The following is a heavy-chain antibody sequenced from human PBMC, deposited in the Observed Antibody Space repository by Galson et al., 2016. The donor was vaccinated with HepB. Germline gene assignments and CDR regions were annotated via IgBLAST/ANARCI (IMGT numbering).Heavy chain of an antibody. V-gene: IGHV4-39*01. Sequence: SETLSLTCTVSSGSINSRYYWGWIRQPPGKGLEWIGSVYYTGTTYYDPSLKSRVSISVDTSMNQFSLRLTSVTAADTAVYSFAIHCGGDCYENLADAFDIWGQGTVVTVSS. D-gene: IGHD2-21*01. CDR3: AIHCGGDCYENLADAFDI. J-gene: IGHJ3*02. CDR2: VYYTGTT. CDR1: SGSINSRYY.